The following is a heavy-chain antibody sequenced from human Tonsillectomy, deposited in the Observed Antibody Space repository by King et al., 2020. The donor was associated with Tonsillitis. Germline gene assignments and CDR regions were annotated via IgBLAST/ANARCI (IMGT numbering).Heavy chain of an antibody. Sequence: VQLVESGGGVVQPGRSLRLSCAASGFTFSSYAMHWVRQAPGKGLEWVAVISYDGSNKYYADSVKGRFTISRDNSKNTLYLQMNSLRAEDTAVYYCAREGVVPAAKDYWGQGTLVTVSS. CDR2: ISYDGSNK. CDR3: AREGVVPAAKDY. V-gene: IGHV3-30-3*01. D-gene: IGHD2-2*01. J-gene: IGHJ4*02. CDR1: GFTFSSYA.